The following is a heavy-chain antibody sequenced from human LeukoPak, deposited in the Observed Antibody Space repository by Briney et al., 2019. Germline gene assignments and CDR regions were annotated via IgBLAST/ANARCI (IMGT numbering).Heavy chain of an antibody. CDR2: IYFGGTT. CDR3: ARQGGVLQQLPRGYYGLDV. J-gene: IGHJ6*02. Sequence: SETLSLTCILSGGSISNSLYQWGWIRQPPGKGLEWIGTIYFGGTTYYNPSLKSRITISVDTSKNQFSLNLNSVTAADTAVYYCARQGGVLQQLPRGYYGLDVWGQGTTVTVSS. D-gene: IGHD6-13*01. CDR1: GGSISNSLYQ. V-gene: IGHV4-39*01.